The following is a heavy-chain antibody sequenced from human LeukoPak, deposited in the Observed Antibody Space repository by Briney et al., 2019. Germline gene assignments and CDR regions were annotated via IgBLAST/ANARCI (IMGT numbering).Heavy chain of an antibody. V-gene: IGHV3-23*01. CDR1: GFTFSHYP. D-gene: IGHD6-13*01. J-gene: IGHJ4*02. Sequence: VGSLRVSCAASGFTFSHYPMVWVRQAPGKGLEWVSAISGSGGSTYYADSVKGRFTIPRDNSKNTLYLQMNSLRAEDTAVYYCAKVREVGSSSWVVVYFDYWGQGTLVTVSS. CDR2: ISGSGGST. CDR3: AKVREVGSSSWVVVYFDY.